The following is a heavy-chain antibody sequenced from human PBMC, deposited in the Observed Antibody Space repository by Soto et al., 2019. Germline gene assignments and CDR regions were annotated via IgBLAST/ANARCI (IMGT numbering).Heavy chain of an antibody. J-gene: IGHJ3*02. CDR2: IYYSGNT. CDR1: GGSISSYY. D-gene: IGHD3-10*01. Sequence: PSETLSLTCTVSGGSISSYYWSWIRQPPGKGLEWIGYIYYSGNTNYNPSLKSRVTISVDTSKNQFSLKLSSVTAADTALYYCASRGYYYGSGSMDDAFDIWGQGTMVTV. V-gene: IGHV4-59*08. CDR3: ASRGYYYGSGSMDDAFDI.